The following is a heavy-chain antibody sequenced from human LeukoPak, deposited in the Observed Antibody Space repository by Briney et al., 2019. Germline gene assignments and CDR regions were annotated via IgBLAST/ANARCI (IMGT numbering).Heavy chain of an antibody. Sequence: GGSLRLSCAASGFTFSSYAMSWVRQAPGKGLEWVSATSGSGGSTYYADPVKGRFTISRDNSKNTLYLQMNSLRAEDTAVYYCAKDPLWFGELESYWYFDLWGRGTLVTVSS. CDR1: GFTFSSYA. CDR3: AKDPLWFGELESYWYFDL. J-gene: IGHJ2*01. D-gene: IGHD3-10*01. CDR2: TSGSGGST. V-gene: IGHV3-23*01.